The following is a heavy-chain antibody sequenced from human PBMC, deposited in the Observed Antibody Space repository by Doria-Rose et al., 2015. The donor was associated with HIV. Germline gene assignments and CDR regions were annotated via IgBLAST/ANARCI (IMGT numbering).Heavy chain of an antibody. D-gene: IGHD3-3*01. V-gene: IGHV4-31*03. Sequence: QVQLQESGPGLVNPSDTLSLTCSVSGASVSSRGYYWNWIRQVPGKGLESLGYTYYTGTSDYSPSLKSRLNMAVDTSKNQFSLKLSFVTVADTAVYYCARMGSYRELDYWGQGARGIVSA. CDR3: ARMGSYRELDY. CDR1: GASVSSRGYY. J-gene: IGHJ4*02. CDR2: TYYTGTS.